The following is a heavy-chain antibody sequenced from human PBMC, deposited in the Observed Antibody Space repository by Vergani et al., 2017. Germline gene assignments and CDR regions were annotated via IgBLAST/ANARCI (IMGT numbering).Heavy chain of an antibody. Sequence: QVQLQESGPGLVKPSETLSLTCTVSGGSISSYYWSWIRQPPGKGLEWIGYIYYSGSTNYNPSLKSRVTISVDTSKNQFSLKLSSVTAADPSVYYCAGQMTTVTTDWYFDLWGRGTLVTVSS. D-gene: IGHD4-17*01. V-gene: IGHV4-59*01. J-gene: IGHJ2*01. CDR3: AGQMTTVTTDWYFDL. CDR1: GGSISSYY. CDR2: IYYSGST.